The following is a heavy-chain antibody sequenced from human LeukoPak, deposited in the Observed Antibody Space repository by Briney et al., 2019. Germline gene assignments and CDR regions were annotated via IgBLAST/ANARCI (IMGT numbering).Heavy chain of an antibody. CDR2: IYYSGST. D-gene: IGHD3-22*01. J-gene: IGHJ3*02. CDR3: ARAPQYYYDGSGYFGAFDI. CDR1: GGSISSYY. Sequence: SETLSLTCTVSGGSISSYYWSWIRQPPGKGLEWIGYIYYSGSTNYNPSLKSRVTISVDTSKNQFSLKLSSVTAADTAVYYCARAPQYYYDGSGYFGAFDIWGQGTMVTVSS. V-gene: IGHV4-59*08.